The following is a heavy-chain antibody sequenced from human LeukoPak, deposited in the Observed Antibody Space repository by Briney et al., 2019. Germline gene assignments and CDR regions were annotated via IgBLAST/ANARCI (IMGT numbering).Heavy chain of an antibody. J-gene: IGHJ4*02. CDR2: ISDSGGRT. Sequence: PGGALRLSCAVSGITLSNYGMSWVRQAPGRELEWVAGISDSGGRTNYADSVKGRFTISRDNPKNTLILQMNSLRPEDTAVYFCAKRGVVIRVILVGFHKEAYYFDSWGQGALVTVSS. CDR3: AKRGVVIRVILVGFHKEAYYFDS. CDR1: GITLSNYG. V-gene: IGHV3-23*01. D-gene: IGHD3-22*01.